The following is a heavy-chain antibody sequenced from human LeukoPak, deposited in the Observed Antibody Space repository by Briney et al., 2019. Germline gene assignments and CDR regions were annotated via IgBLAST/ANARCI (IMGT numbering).Heavy chain of an antibody. CDR2: FDPEDGET. CDR1: GYTLTELS. V-gene: IGHV1-24*01. CDR3: ATETPVGATTNDDAFDI. J-gene: IGHJ3*02. Sequence: ASVKVSCKVSGYTLTELSMHCVRQAPGKGLEWMGGFDPEDGETIYAQKFQGRVTMTEDTSTDTAYMELSSLRSEDTAVYYCATETPVGATTNDDAFDIWGQGTMVTVSS. D-gene: IGHD1-26*01.